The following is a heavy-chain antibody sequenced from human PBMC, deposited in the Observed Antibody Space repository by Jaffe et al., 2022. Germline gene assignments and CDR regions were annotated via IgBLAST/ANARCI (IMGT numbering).Heavy chain of an antibody. J-gene: IGHJ3*02. CDR2: ISSSSSYI. Sequence: EVQLVESGGGLVKPGGSLRLSCAASGFTFSSYSMNWVRQAPGKGLEWVSSISSSSSYIYYADSVKGRFTISRDNAKNSLYLQMNSLRAEDTAVYYCARDQAGRGAFDIWGQGTMVTVSS. CDR1: GFTFSSYS. V-gene: IGHV3-21*01. D-gene: IGHD1-1*01. CDR3: ARDQAGRGAFDI.